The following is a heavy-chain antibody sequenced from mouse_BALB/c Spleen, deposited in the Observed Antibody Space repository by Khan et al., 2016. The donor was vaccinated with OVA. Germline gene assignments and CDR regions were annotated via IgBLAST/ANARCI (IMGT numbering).Heavy chain of an antibody. CDR1: GYSITSDYA. CDR2: ISSTGST. V-gene: IGHV3-2*02. D-gene: IGHD2-14*01. CDR3: ARSLYYSYGYALDC. Sequence: EVQLVDSGPGLVKPSQSLSLTCTVTGYSITSDYAWNWIRQFPGNKLEWMGYISSTGSTSYNPSLKSRISITRDTSKNQFFLQLKSVTTEDTATYYCARSLYYSYGYALDCWGRGTSVTVSS. J-gene: IGHJ4*01.